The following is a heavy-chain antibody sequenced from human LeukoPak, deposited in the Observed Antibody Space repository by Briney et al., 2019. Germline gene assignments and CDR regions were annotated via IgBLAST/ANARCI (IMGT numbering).Heavy chain of an antibody. CDR1: GFTFSTYA. CDR3: ARGERRFDY. D-gene: IGHD1-26*01. Sequence: GGSLRLSXAASGFTFSTYAMSWVRQVPGKGLEWVSAISGSGGSTYYADSVKGRFTISRDNSKNTLYLQMNRLRAEDTAVYYCARGERRFDYWGQGTLVTVSS. V-gene: IGHV3-23*01. CDR2: ISGSGGST. J-gene: IGHJ4*02.